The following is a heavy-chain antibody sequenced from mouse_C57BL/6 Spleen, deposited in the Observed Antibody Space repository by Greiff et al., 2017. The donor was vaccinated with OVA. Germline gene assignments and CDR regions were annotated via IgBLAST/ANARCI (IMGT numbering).Heavy chain of an antibody. J-gene: IGHJ1*03. CDR3: ARHGVRQGCGYWYVAD. CDR1: GFSLTSYA. Sequence: VQLQQSGPGLVAPSQSLSITCTVSGFSLTSYAISWVRQPTGKGLVWLGVIWTGGGTNYNSAHKARLSISKDNSKSQVFLKMNSLQTDDTARYYCARHGVRQGCGYWYVADWGKGTPVTVSA. V-gene: IGHV2-9-1*01. CDR2: IWTGGGT. D-gene: IGHD3-2*01.